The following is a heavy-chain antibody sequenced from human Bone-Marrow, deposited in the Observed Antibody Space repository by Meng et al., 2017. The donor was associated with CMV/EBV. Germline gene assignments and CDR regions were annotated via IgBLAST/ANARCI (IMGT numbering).Heavy chain of an antibody. J-gene: IGHJ4*02. CDR3: AAHHVTGDSSGYQDY. CDR1: GFTFTSSA. CDR2: IVVGSGNT. D-gene: IGHD3-22*01. Sequence: SVKVSCKASGFTFTSSAVQWVRQARGQRLEWIGWIVVGSGNTNYAQKFQERVTITRDMSTSTAYMELSSLRSEDTAVYYCAAHHVTGDSSGYQDYWGQGTLVTSPQ. V-gene: IGHV1-58*01.